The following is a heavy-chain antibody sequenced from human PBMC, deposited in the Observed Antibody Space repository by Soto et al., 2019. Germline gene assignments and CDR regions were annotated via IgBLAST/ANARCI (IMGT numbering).Heavy chain of an antibody. Sequence: EVQLLESGGASVQPGGSLRLSCAASGFIFGNYAMTWVRQAPGKGLEWVSAVTGSGGSTYYADSVKGRFSISRDNSKNTPHQQMKELRAEDTAVYYCANSDFVWGTTSAYYFDYWGQGTLVTVSS. J-gene: IGHJ4*02. V-gene: IGHV3-23*01. CDR1: GFIFGNYA. D-gene: IGHD3-16*01. CDR2: VTGSGGST. CDR3: ANSDFVWGTTSAYYFDY.